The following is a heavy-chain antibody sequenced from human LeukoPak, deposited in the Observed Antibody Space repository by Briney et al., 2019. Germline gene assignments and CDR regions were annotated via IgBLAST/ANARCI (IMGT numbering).Heavy chain of an antibody. J-gene: IGHJ6*02. Sequence: PGGSLRLSCAASGFTFSSYWMHWVRQAPGKGLVWVSRINSDGSSTSYADSVKGRFTISRDNAKNTLYLQMNSLRAEDTAVYYCARDGGPDSPIRRGYYCYYYGMDVWGQGTTVTVSS. CDR2: INSDGSST. CDR1: GFTFSSYW. D-gene: IGHD2-2*02. V-gene: IGHV3-74*01. CDR3: ARDGGPDSPIRRGYYCYYYGMDV.